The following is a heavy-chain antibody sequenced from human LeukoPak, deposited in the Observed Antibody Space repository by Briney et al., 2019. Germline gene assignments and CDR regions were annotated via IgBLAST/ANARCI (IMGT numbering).Heavy chain of an antibody. D-gene: IGHD6-13*01. CDR2: INPSGGST. CDR1: GYTFTSYY. V-gene: IGHV1-46*01. CDR3: ARDPKVAAAGTRYFDL. Sequence: ASVKVSCKASGYTFTSYYMHWVRQAPGQGLEWMGIINPSGGSTSYAQKFQGRVTMTRDTSTSTVYMELSSLRSEDTAVYYCARDPKVAAAGTRYFDLWGRGTLVTVSS. J-gene: IGHJ2*01.